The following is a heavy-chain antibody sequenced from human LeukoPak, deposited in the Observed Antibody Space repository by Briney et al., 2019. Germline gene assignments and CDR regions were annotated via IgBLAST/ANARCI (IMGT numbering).Heavy chain of an antibody. CDR3: ARVGSGWTLDY. Sequence: AGGSLRLSCAASGFTFSSYSMNWVRQAPGKGLEWVSSISSSSSYIHYADSVKGRFTISRDNAKNSLYLQMNSLRAEDTAVYYCARVGSGWTLDYWGQGTLVTVSS. CDR2: ISSSSSYI. CDR1: GFTFSSYS. D-gene: IGHD6-19*01. J-gene: IGHJ4*02. V-gene: IGHV3-21*01.